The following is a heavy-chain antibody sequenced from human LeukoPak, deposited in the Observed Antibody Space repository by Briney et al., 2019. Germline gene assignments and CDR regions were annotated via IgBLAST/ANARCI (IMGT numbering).Heavy chain of an antibody. V-gene: IGHV1-2*02. CDR2: INPNSGGT. CDR3: ARLSYWSSTSCFDY. J-gene: IGHJ4*02. Sequence: ASVKVSCKASGYTFTGYYLHWVRQAPGQGLEWIGWINPNSGGTNYAKHFHGRVTMTRDTSISTAYMELSRLRSDDTAVYYCARLSYWSSTSCFDYWGQGTLVTVSS. CDR1: GYTFTGYY. D-gene: IGHD2-2*01.